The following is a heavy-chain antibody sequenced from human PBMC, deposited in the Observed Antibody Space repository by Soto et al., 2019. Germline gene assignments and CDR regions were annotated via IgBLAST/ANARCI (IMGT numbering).Heavy chain of an antibody. CDR2: VSATAIET. CDR3: AKGSTVVHHMAV. V-gene: IGHV3-23*01. Sequence: EERLLESGGALVQPGGSLRLSCAGFGFTFSDYAMTWVRQAPGKGLEWVSFVSATAIETYSSDSVKVRFTISTDNSNKKLFQQMDNLRNEDAATYYCAKGSTVVHHMAVWGKGTTVTVSS. CDR1: GFTFSDYA. D-gene: IGHD2-21*01. J-gene: IGHJ6*03.